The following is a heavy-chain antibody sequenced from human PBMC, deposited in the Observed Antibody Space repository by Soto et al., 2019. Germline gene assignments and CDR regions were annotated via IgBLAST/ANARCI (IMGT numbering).Heavy chain of an antibody. Sequence: GGSLRLSCAASGFTFDDYAMHWVRQAPGKGLEWVSGISWNSGSIGYADSVKGRFTISRDNAKNSLYLQMNSLRAEDTALYYCAKDIGVVRGVMGYYYYGMDVWGQGTTVTVSS. CDR2: ISWNSGSI. V-gene: IGHV3-9*01. CDR1: GFTFDDYA. D-gene: IGHD3-10*01. CDR3: AKDIGVVRGVMGYYYYGMDV. J-gene: IGHJ6*02.